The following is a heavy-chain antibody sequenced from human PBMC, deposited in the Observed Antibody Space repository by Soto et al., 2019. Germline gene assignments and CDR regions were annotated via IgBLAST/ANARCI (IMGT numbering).Heavy chain of an antibody. D-gene: IGHD6-13*01. J-gene: IGHJ4*02. Sequence: QITLKESGPPLVKPTQTLTLTCTFSGFSLSTSGVGVGWIRQPPGKALEWLALIYWDDDKRYSPSLKSRLTVTKDTSKNQLVLTMTDMDPVDTATYYCAHSYSSRWHPPSFDYWGQGTLVTVSS. CDR2: IYWDDDK. V-gene: IGHV2-5*02. CDR1: GFSLSTSGVG. CDR3: AHSYSSRWHPPSFDY.